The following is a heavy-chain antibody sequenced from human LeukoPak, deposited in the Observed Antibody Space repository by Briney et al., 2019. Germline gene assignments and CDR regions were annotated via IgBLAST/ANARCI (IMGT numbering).Heavy chain of an antibody. CDR3: ARDPSGGNSEPLDY. CDR1: GYSISSGYY. J-gene: IGHJ4*02. V-gene: IGHV4-38-2*02. Sequence: PSETLSLTCTVSGYSISSGYYWGWIRQPPGKGLERFGSIYHSGSTYYNPSLRSRVTISVDTSKNQFSLKLSSVTAADTAVYYCARDPSGGNSEPLDYWGQGTLVSVSS. CDR2: IYHSGST. D-gene: IGHD4-23*01.